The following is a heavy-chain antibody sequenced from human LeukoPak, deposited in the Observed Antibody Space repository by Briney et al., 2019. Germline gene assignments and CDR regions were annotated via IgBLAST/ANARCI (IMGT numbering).Heavy chain of an antibody. CDR3: ERDLYSGSYYYFDY. Sequence: GASVTVSCKASGYTFTSYGISWVRQAPGQGLEWMGWISAYNGNTNYAQKLQGRVTMTTDTSTSTAYMELRSLRSDDTAVYYCERDLYSGSYYYFDYWGQGTLVTVSS. D-gene: IGHD1-26*01. CDR2: ISAYNGNT. V-gene: IGHV1-18*01. J-gene: IGHJ4*02. CDR1: GYTFTSYG.